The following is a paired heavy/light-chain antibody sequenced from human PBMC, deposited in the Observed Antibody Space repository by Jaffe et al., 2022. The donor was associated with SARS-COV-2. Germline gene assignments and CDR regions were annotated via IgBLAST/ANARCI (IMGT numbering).Light chain of an antibody. CDR1: QTINNY. CDR2: AAS. Sequence: DIQMTQSPSSLSASVGDRVTITCRASQTINNYLNWYRQKPGKAPKLLIYAASSLQSGVPSRFSGSGSGTDFTLTISSLQPEDFATYYCQQSYSTPGTFGQGTKVDIK. CDR3: QQSYSTPGT. V-gene: IGKV1-39*01. J-gene: IGKJ1*01.
Heavy chain of an antibody. V-gene: IGHV5-51*01. D-gene: IGHD6-13*01. J-gene: IGHJ4*02. CDR2: IFPGDSDT. CDR1: GYSFTSYW. Sequence: EVQLVQSGAEVKKPGESLKISCKGSGYSFTSYWIGWVRQMPGKGLEWMGIIFPGDSDTRYSPSLQGQVTISADKSISTAYLQWRSLTASDTAMYYCARRGDSSSSADYWGQGTLVTVSS. CDR3: ARRGDSSSSADY.